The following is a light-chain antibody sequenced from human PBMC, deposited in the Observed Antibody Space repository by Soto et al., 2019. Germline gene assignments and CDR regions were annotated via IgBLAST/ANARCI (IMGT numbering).Light chain of an antibody. J-gene: IGKJ3*01. V-gene: IGKV3-15*01. CDR1: QSVTTN. CDR2: SAS. CDR3: QQYDSWPFT. Sequence: EMLVMQSPATLTLSARERTTLSCRTSQSVTTNVAWYQQKPGQSPRLLIYSASTRATCIPVTFSGAGSGTEFSLTISSLQSEDFAAYYCQQYDSWPFTVGHGTKVDIK.